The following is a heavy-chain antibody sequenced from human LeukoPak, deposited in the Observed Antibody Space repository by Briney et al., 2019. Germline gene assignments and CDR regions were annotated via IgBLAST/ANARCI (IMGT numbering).Heavy chain of an antibody. CDR2: IYYSGST. J-gene: IGHJ5*02. Sequence: PSETLSLTCTVSGGSISSSSYYWGWIRQPPGKGLEWIGSIYYSGSTYYDPSLKSRVTISVDTSKNQFSLKLSSVTAADTAVYYCARDLTGSAAARPFYWFDPWGQGTLVTVSS. CDR3: ARDLTGSAAARPFYWFDP. CDR1: GGSISSSSYY. D-gene: IGHD6-6*01. V-gene: IGHV4-39*07.